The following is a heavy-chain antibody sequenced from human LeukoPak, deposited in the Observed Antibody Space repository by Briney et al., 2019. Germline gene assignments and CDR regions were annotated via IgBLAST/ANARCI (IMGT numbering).Heavy chain of an antibody. CDR3: AKEVRSGWSNDAFDI. Sequence: SETLSLTCTVSGGSISSGGYYWSWIRQPPGKGLEWIGYIYHSGSTYYNPSLKSRVTISVDTSKKQFSLKLSSVTAADTAVYYCAKEVRSGWSNDAFDIWGQGTMVTVSS. CDR1: GGSISSGGYY. V-gene: IGHV4-30-2*02. CDR2: IYHSGST. D-gene: IGHD6-19*01. J-gene: IGHJ3*02.